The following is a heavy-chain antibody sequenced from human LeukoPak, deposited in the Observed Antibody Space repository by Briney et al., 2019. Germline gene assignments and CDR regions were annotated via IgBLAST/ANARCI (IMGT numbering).Heavy chain of an antibody. Sequence: ASVKVSCKASGYTFTSYGISWVRQAPGQGLEWMGWISAYNGNTNYAQKLQGRVTMTTDTSTSTAYMELRSLRFDDTAVYFCARDYILPLETDNGDGFAIWGQGTVVTVSS. D-gene: IGHD5-24*01. CDR3: ARDYILPLETDNGDGFAI. CDR1: GYTFTSYG. CDR2: ISAYNGNT. J-gene: IGHJ3*01. V-gene: IGHV1-18*01.